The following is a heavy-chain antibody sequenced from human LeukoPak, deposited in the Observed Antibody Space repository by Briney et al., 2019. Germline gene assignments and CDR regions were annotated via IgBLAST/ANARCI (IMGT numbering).Heavy chain of an antibody. J-gene: IGHJ4*02. CDR1: GFTFSSYS. CDR3: AAGSSWHRPTTHYFDY. CDR2: ISSGSSYI. Sequence: GGSLRLSCAASGFTFSSYSMNWVRQAPGKGLEWVSSISSGSSYIYYADSVKGRFTISRDNAKNSLYLQMNSLRAEDTAVYYCAAGSSWHRPTTHYFDYWGQGTLVTVSS. D-gene: IGHD6-13*01. V-gene: IGHV3-21*01.